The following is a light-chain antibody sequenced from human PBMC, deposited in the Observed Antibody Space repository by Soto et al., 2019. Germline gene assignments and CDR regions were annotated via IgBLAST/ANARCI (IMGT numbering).Light chain of an antibody. J-gene: IGKJ2*01. CDR3: QQYDNWPLT. V-gene: IGKV3-15*01. CDR1: QSVSNN. CDR2: GAS. Sequence: EKVMTQSPATLSVSPGERATLSCRASQSVSNNLAWYQQKPGQAPRLLIYGASTRATGIPARFSGSGSGTELTLTISSLQSEDLAVYYCQQYDNWPLTFGQGTKLQIK.